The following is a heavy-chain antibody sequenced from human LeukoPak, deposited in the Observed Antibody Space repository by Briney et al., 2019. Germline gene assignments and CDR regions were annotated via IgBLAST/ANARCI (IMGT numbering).Heavy chain of an antibody. D-gene: IGHD5-18*01. CDR1: GFTFSDYY. CDR2: ISSSGSTI. J-gene: IGHJ4*02. CDR3: ARDVSGYSYGTPGY. Sequence: PGGSLRLSCAASGFTFSDYYMSWIRQAPGKGLEWVSYISSSGSTIYYADSVKGRFTISRDNAKNSLYLQMSSLRADDTAVYYCARDVSGYSYGTPGYWGQGTLVTVFS. V-gene: IGHV3-11*01.